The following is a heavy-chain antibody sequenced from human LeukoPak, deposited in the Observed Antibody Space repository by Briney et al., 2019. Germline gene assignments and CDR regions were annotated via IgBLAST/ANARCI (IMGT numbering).Heavy chain of an antibody. D-gene: IGHD2/OR15-2a*01. V-gene: IGHV4-59*08. CDR1: GGSISSYY. CDR2: IYYSGST. J-gene: IGHJ3*02. CDR3: ARHFSTGGSDAFDI. Sequence: SETLSLTCTVSGGSISSYYWSWIRQPPGKGLEWIGYIYYSGSTNYNPSLKSRVTISVDTSKNQFSLKLSSVTAADTAVYYCARHFSTGGSDAFDIWGQGTMVIVSS.